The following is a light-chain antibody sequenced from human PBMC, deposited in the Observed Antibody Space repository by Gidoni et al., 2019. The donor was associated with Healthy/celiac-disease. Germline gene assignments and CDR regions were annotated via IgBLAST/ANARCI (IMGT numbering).Light chain of an antibody. Sequence: DIQMTQSPSTLSASVGDRVTSTCRASQSISSWLAWYQQKPGKAPKLLIYDASSLESGVPSRFSGSGSGTEFTLTISSLQPDDFATYYCQQYNSYSRTFXHXTKLEIK. J-gene: IGKJ2*01. V-gene: IGKV1-5*01. CDR2: DAS. CDR3: QQYNSYSRT. CDR1: QSISSW.